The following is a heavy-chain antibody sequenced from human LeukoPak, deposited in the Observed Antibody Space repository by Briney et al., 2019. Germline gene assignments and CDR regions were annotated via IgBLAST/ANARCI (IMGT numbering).Heavy chain of an antibody. CDR1: GFTFSSYS. V-gene: IGHV3-21*01. D-gene: IGHD3-9*01. CDR3: AFRFLTGYHTDALDI. Sequence: GGSLRLSCAASGFTFSSYSMNWVRQAPGKGLEWVSCISSSSSYIYYADSVKGRFTISRDNAKNSLYLQMNSLRAEDTAVYYCAFRFLTGYHTDALDIWGQGTMVTVSS. J-gene: IGHJ3*02. CDR2: ISSSSSYI.